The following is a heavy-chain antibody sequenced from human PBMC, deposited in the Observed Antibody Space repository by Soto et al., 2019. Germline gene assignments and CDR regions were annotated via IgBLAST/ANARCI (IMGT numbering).Heavy chain of an antibody. CDR2: AYYRSKWYN. D-gene: IGHD6-19*01. J-gene: IGHJ4*02. CDR3: ARESAGTYYFDY. Sequence: SQTLSLTCAISGDSVSSNSAAWNWIRQSPSRGLEWLGRAYYRSKWYNDYAVPVKSRITINPDTTKNQISLQVNSVAPEDTFVYHCARESAGTYYFDYWGQGTMVTVSS. CDR1: GDSVSSNSAA. V-gene: IGHV6-1*01.